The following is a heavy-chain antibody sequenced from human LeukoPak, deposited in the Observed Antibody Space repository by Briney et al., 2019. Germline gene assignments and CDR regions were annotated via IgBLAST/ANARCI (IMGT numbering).Heavy chain of an antibody. D-gene: IGHD6-13*01. CDR3: ARAGKAAARLFDP. CDR2: INHSGNT. Sequence: SETLSLTCADYGGSFSGYYWSWIRQPPGKGLEWIGEINHSGNTNYNPSLKSRVTISVDTSKNQFSLKLSSVTAADTAVYYCARAGKAAARLFDPWGQGTLVTVSS. J-gene: IGHJ5*02. V-gene: IGHV4-34*01. CDR1: GGSFSGYY.